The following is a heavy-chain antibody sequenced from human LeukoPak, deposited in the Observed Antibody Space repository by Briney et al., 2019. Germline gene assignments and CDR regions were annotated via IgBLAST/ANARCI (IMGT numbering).Heavy chain of an antibody. Sequence: PSETLSPTCTVSGGSISSSSYYWGWIRQPPGKRLEWLGSISQSGSTYDNPSLKSRVTLSVDTSKNQVSLKLSSVTAADTAVYYCARSEINDYIKYWGQGILVTVSS. V-gene: IGHV4-39*07. CDR2: ISQSGST. J-gene: IGHJ4*02. CDR3: ARSEINDYIKY. CDR1: GGSISSSSYY. D-gene: IGHD3-16*01.